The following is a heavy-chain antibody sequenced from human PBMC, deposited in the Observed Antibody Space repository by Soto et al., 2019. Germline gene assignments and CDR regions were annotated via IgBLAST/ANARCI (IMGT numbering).Heavy chain of an antibody. J-gene: IGHJ3*02. Sequence: SGTLSLTCGVYKWSFSVYYWTWMGQPPWKGLEWIGEINHSGSTNYNPSLKSRVTISVDTSKNQFSLKLSSVTAADTAVYYCARDSTRRCACDIWGQGTMVTVSS. CDR3: ARDSTRRCACDI. V-gene: IGHV4-34*01. D-gene: IGHD2-2*01. CDR1: KWSFSVYY. CDR2: INHSGST.